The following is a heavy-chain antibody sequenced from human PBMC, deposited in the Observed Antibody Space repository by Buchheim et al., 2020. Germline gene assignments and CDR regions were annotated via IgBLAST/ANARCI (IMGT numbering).Heavy chain of an antibody. V-gene: IGHV4-39*07. CDR2: IYSGGST. J-gene: IGHJ6*02. CDR1: GASINSGGYY. Sequence: HLQGSGPGLVRPSETLSLTCTVSGASINSGGYYWDWVRQPPGKGLEWVGHIYSGGSTYFNPSLNSRVTISFDASNNQLSLMLTSVTAADTGTYYCARGSYQTGWRGFSYYSMDVWGQGT. CDR3: ARGSYQTGWRGFSYYSMDV. D-gene: IGHD6-19*01.